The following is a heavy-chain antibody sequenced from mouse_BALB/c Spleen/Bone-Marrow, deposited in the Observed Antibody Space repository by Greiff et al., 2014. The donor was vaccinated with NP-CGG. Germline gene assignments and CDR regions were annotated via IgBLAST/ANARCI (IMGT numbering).Heavy chain of an antibody. CDR1: GYTFTDSV. CDR2: IYPGSGST. CDR3: ARYDVPAWLAY. J-gene: IGHJ3*01. D-gene: IGHD2-14*01. Sequence: QVQLKESGPELVKPGASVKMSCKASGYTFTDSVIGWVKQRTGQGLEWIGEIYPGSGSTYYNEKFKGKATLTGDKSSNTVYMQLSSLTSEDSAVYFCARYDVPAWLAYWGQGTLVTVSA. V-gene: IGHV1-77*01.